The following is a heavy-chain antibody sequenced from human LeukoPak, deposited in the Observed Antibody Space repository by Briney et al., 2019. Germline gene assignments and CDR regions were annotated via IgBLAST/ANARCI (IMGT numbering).Heavy chain of an antibody. CDR3: ATTDCSGGSCYLPFDY. V-gene: IGHV3-7*02. Sequence: GGSLRLSCATSGFTFSSYWMSWVRQAPGKGLEWVANIKQDGSEKCYVDSVKGRFTISRDNAKRSLYLQMNSLRAEDTAVYYCATTDCSGGSCYLPFDYWGQGTLVTVSS. CDR2: IKQDGSEK. J-gene: IGHJ4*02. CDR1: GFTFSSYW. D-gene: IGHD2-15*01.